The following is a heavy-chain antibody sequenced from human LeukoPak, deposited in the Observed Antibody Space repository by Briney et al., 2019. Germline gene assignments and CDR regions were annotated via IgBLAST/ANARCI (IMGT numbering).Heavy chain of an antibody. Sequence: ASVKVSCKAFGGTFSSYAISWVRQAPGQGLEWMGWISAYNGNTNYAQKLQGRVTMTTDTSTSTAYMELRSLRSDDTAVYYCARVEYYDSSGYASWGQGTLVTVSS. D-gene: IGHD3-22*01. CDR3: ARVEYYDSSGYAS. CDR2: ISAYNGNT. CDR1: GGTFSSYA. V-gene: IGHV1-18*01. J-gene: IGHJ4*02.